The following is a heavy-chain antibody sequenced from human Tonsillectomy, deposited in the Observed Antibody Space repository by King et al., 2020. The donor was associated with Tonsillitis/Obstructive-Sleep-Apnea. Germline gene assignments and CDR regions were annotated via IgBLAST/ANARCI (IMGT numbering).Heavy chain of an antibody. CDR1: GGSISGHY. V-gene: IGHV4-59*11. Sequence: VQLQESGPGLVKPSETLSLTCTVSGGSISGHYGSWIRQPQGKGLSWIALSYYIGSTNYNPSLKSRVSISADTSKNQFSLKLSSVTAADTAVYYCARTQGSGSADYWGQGTLVIVSS. D-gene: IGHD3-3*01. CDR2: SYYIGST. J-gene: IGHJ4*02. CDR3: ARTQGSGSADY.